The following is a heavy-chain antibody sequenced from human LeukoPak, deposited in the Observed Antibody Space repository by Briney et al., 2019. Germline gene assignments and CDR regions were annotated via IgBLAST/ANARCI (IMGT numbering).Heavy chain of an antibody. D-gene: IGHD6-13*01. CDR2: IRYDGSNK. Sequence: PGGSLRLSCAASGFTFSSYGMHWVRQAPGKGLEWVAFIRYDGSNKYYADSVKGRFTISRDNTKNSLYLQMNSLRVEDTAVYYCARGGAAAARKRGIDYWGQGTLVTVSS. CDR3: ARGGAAAARKRGIDY. CDR1: GFTFSSYG. J-gene: IGHJ4*02. V-gene: IGHV3-30*02.